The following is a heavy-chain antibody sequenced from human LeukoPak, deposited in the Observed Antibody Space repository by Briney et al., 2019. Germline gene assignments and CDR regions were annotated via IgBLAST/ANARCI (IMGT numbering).Heavy chain of an antibody. J-gene: IGHJ3*02. Sequence: GRSLRLSCAASGFTFSSYAMHWVRQAPGKGLERVAVISYDGSNKYYADSVKGRFTISRDNSKNTLYLQMNSLRAEDTAVYYCARGGYYDSSGPSRQANSGSLYAAFDIWGQGTMVTVSS. CDR2: ISYDGSNK. CDR3: ARGGYYDSSGPSRQANSGSLYAAFDI. CDR1: GFTFSSYA. D-gene: IGHD3-22*01. V-gene: IGHV3-30-3*01.